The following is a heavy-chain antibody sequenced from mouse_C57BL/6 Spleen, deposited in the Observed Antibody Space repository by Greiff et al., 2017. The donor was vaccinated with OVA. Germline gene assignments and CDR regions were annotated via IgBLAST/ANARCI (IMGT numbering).Heavy chain of an antibody. CDR2: IYPRSGNT. V-gene: IGHV1-81*01. Sequence: QVQLQQSGAELARPGASVKLSCKASGYTFTSYGISWVKQRTGQGLEWIGVIYPRSGNTYYNEKFKGKATLTADKSSSTAYMELRSLTSEDSAVYFCAREGDYSNFYYAMDYWGQGTSVTVSS. CDR3: AREGDYSNFYYAMDY. D-gene: IGHD2-5*01. CDR1: GYTFTSYG. J-gene: IGHJ4*01.